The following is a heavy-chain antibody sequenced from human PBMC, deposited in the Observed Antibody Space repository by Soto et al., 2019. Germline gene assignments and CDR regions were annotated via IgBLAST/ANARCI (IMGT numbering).Heavy chain of an antibody. CDR3: AREDPMGGLDP. CDR2: IYYSGST. Sequence: SGALSVICTVSGGSISSYYWGWIRQPPGKGLEWIGYIYYSGSTNYNPSLKSRVTISVDTSKNQFSLKLSSETAADTAVYYCAREDPMGGLDPWGQGTLVPVSS. J-gene: IGHJ5*02. CDR1: GGSISSYY. V-gene: IGHV4-59*01.